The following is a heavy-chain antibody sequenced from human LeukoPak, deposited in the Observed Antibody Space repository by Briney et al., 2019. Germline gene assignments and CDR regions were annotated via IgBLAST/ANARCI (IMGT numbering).Heavy chain of an antibody. CDR2: INPYSGDT. Sequence: GASVKVSCKASGYTFTGYHIHWVRQAPGQGLEWMGRINPYSGDTNFAQKFQGRVTMTRDTSISTAYMELSRLRSDDTAVYYCARVGGYDILTGYVGGTYDYWGQGTLVTVSS. CDR3: ARVGGYDILTGYVGGTYDY. D-gene: IGHD3-9*01. CDR1: GYTFTGYH. V-gene: IGHV1-2*06. J-gene: IGHJ4*02.